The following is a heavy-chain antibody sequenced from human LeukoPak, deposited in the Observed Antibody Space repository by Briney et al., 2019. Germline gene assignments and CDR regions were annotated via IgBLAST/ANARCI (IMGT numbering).Heavy chain of an antibody. V-gene: IGHV4-38-2*02. CDR1: GYSISSGYY. D-gene: IGHD6-13*01. Sequence: SETLSLTCSVSGYSISSGYYWGWIRQPPGKGLEWIGSIYHSGSTYYNPSLKSRVTISVDTSKNQFSLKLSSVTAADTAVYYCARGTNNRGIAAARSRYYYYMDVWGKGTTVTVSS. J-gene: IGHJ6*03. CDR3: ARGTNNRGIAAARSRYYYYMDV. CDR2: IYHSGST.